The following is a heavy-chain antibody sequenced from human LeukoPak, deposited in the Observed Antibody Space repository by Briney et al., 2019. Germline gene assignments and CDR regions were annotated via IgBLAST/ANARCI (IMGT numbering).Heavy chain of an antibody. Sequence: SETLSLTCTVSGYSISSGYYWGWIRQPPGKGLEWIGSIYHSGSTNYNPSLKSRVTISVDTSKNQFSLKLSSVTAADTAVYYCARGLRWGKYYFDYWGQGTLVTVSS. CDR1: GYSISSGYY. D-gene: IGHD3-16*01. CDR2: IYHSGST. CDR3: ARGLRWGKYYFDY. J-gene: IGHJ4*02. V-gene: IGHV4-38-2*02.